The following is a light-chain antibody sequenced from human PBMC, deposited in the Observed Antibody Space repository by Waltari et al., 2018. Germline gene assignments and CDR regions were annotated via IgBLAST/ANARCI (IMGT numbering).Light chain of an antibody. CDR1: PVAVPSGHY. J-gene: IGLJ3*02. Sequence: QTVVNQEPSLTVSPGGTITLPCASRPVAVPSGHYPHWFPPKPGQAPRALIYSTSNQHPWTPARFSGSLLGGKAALTLSGVQPEDEAEYYCLLYYGGLWVFGGGTKLTVL. V-gene: IGLV7-43*01. CDR2: STS. CDR3: LLYYGGLWV.